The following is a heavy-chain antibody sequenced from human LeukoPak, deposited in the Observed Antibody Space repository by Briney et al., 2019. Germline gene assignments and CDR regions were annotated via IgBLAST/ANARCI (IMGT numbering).Heavy chain of an antibody. CDR3: ARPNLYSTSLDAFDI. CDR2: ISSSSRYI. D-gene: IGHD2-8*01. V-gene: IGHV3-21*01. J-gene: IGHJ3*02. CDR1: GFTFSSYS. Sequence: GGSLRLSCAASGFTFSSYSMNWVRQAPGKGLEWVSSISSSSRYIYYADLVKGRFTISRDNAKNSLYLQVNSLRAEDTAVYYCARPNLYSTSLDAFDIWGQGTMVTVSS.